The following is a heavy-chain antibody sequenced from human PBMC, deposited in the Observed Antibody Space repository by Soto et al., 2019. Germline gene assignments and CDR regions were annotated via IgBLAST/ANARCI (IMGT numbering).Heavy chain of an antibody. Sequence: EVQLLESGGGLVQPGGSLRLSCAASGFTFSSYAMSWVRQAPGKGLEWVSAISGSGGSTYYADSVKGRFTISRDNSKNTLYLQMNSLRAEDTAVYYCANVQDPYYDFWSGYYSLEFDYWGQGTLVTVSS. CDR2: ISGSGGST. V-gene: IGHV3-23*01. J-gene: IGHJ4*02. CDR1: GFTFSSYA. D-gene: IGHD3-3*01. CDR3: ANVQDPYYDFWSGYYSLEFDY.